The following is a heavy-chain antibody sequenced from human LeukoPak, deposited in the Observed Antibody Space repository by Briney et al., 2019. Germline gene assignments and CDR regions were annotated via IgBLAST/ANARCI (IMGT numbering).Heavy chain of an antibody. J-gene: IGHJ4*02. CDR2: IYHSGST. V-gene: IGHV4-4*02. D-gene: IGHD6-19*01. CDR3: ARASSSGWYADS. CDR1: GGSISSNTW. Sequence: PSETLSLTCAVSGGSISSNTWWSWVRQPPGKGLEWIGEIYHSGSTNYNPSLKSPVTISVDTSKNQFSLKLSSVTAADTAVYYCARASSSGWYADSWGQGTLVTVSS.